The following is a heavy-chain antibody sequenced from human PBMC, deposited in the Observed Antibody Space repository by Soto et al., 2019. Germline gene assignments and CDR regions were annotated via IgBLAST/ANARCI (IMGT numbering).Heavy chain of an antibody. J-gene: IGHJ4*02. CDR3: ASAGSGYGFDY. Sequence: PSETLSLTCAVSGGSISSGGYSWSWIRQPPGKGLEWIGYIYHSGSTYYNPSLKSRVTISVDRSKNQFSLKLSSVTAADTAVYYCASAGSGYGFDYWGQGTLVTV. D-gene: IGHD3-22*01. CDR1: GGSISSGGYS. V-gene: IGHV4-30-2*01. CDR2: IYHSGST.